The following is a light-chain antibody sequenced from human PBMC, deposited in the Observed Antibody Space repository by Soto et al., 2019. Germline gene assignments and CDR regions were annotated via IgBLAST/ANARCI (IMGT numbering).Light chain of an antibody. CDR2: RAS. CDR1: QIINGW. V-gene: IGKV1-5*03. J-gene: IGKJ3*01. CDR3: QQYDSYSLS. Sequence: DIQMTQSPSTLSSSVGDRVTLSCRASQIINGWLAWYQQKPGKAPTLLIYRASVLESGVPSRFSGSASGTVFTLTINSLQPDDFATYYCQQYDSYSLSFGPGTKVDVK.